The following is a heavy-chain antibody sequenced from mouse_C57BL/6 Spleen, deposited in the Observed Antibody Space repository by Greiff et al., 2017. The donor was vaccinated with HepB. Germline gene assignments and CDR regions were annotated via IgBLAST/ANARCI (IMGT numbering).Heavy chain of an antibody. D-gene: IGHD1-1*01. CDR1: GFNIKDYY. CDR3: AILYYYGSSYEGY. J-gene: IGHJ2*01. Sequence: VQLQQSGAELVKPGASVKLSCTASGFNIKDYYMHWVKQRTEQGLEWIGRIDPEDGETKYAPKFQGKATIPEDTSSNTAYLQLSSLTSEDTAVYSCAILYYYGSSYEGYWGQGTTLTVSS. CDR2: IDPEDGET. V-gene: IGHV14-2*01.